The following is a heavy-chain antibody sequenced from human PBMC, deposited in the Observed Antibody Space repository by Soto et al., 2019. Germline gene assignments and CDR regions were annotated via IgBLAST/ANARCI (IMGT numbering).Heavy chain of an antibody. CDR1: GFTFYSYA. CDR3: VKDRMAYNSVWDPFDI. D-gene: IGHD1-20*01. V-gene: IGHV3-23*01. J-gene: IGHJ3*02. CDR2: IGSVGGDT. Sequence: GSLRLSCAASGFTFYSYAMSWVRQAPGKGLEWVSTIGSVGGDTYYADSVKGRFTISRDDSKNTLLLQMNSLRAEDTAVYYCVKDRMAYNSVWDPFDIWGQGTMVTVSS.